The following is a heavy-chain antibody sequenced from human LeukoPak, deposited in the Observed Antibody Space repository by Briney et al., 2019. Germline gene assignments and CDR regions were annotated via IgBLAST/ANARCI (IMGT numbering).Heavy chain of an antibody. Sequence: GGSLRLSCAVSGFTVSSNYMSWVRQAPGKGLQWVSVIYSGGSTYYADSVKGRFTISRDNSKNTLYLQMNSLRAEDTAVYYCASGDHDAFDIWGQGTMVTVSS. J-gene: IGHJ3*02. CDR1: GFTVSSNY. CDR2: IYSGGST. CDR3: ASGDHDAFDI. V-gene: IGHV3-53*01.